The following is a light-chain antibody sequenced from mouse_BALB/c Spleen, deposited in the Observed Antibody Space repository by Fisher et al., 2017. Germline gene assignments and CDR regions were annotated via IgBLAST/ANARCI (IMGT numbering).Light chain of an antibody. CDR3: QQNNEDPLT. J-gene: IGKJ5*01. CDR1: SSVSSSY. CDR2: DTS. Sequence: DIVITQTTAIMSASPGEKVTMTCRASSSVSSSYLHWYQQKSGTSPKRWIYDTSKLASGVPARFSGSGSGTDFTLTIDPVEADDAATYYCQQNNEDPLTFGAGTKLELK. V-gene: IGKV4-57-1*01.